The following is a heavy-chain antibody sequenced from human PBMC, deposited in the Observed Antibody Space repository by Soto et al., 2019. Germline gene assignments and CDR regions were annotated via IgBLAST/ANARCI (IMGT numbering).Heavy chain of an antibody. CDR2: ISSSGSTI. J-gene: IGHJ5*02. CDR3: ARVNHRDFWSGYYVSLGWFDP. D-gene: IGHD3-3*01. Sequence: VQLLESGGGLVQPGGSLRLSCAASGFTFSDYYMSWIRQAPGKGLEWVSYISSSGSTIYYADSVKGRFTISRDNAKNSLYLQMNSLRAEDTAVYYCARVNHRDFWSGYYVSLGWFDPWGQGTLVTVSS. CDR1: GFTFSDYY. V-gene: IGHV3-11*01.